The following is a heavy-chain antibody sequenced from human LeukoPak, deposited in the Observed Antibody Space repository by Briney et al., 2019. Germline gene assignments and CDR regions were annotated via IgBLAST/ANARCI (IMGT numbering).Heavy chain of an antibody. D-gene: IGHD3-22*01. J-gene: IGHJ4*02. Sequence: GGSLRLSCAASGFTFSGSAMHWVRQASGKGLEWVGRIRSKAHNYATTYAASVKGRFTISRDDSKNTAYLQMNSLKTEDTAVYYCTSYYYYDSSSPIGLVRYWGQGTLVTVSS. V-gene: IGHV3-73*01. CDR2: IRSKAHNYAT. CDR3: TSYYYYDSSSPIGLVRY. CDR1: GFTFSGSA.